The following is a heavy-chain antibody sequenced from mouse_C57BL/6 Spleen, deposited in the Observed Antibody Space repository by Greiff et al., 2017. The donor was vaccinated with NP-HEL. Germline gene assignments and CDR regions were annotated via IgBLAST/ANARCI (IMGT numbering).Heavy chain of an antibody. CDR2: ISNGGGST. CDR3: ARQGLRRDYAMDY. V-gene: IGHV5-12*01. Sequence: EVQGVESGGGLVQPGGSLKLSCAASGFTFSDYYMYWVRQTPEKRLEWVAYISNGGGSTYYPDTVKGRFTISRDNAKNTLYLQMSRLKSEDTAMYYCARQGLRRDYAMDYWGQGTSVTVSS. D-gene: IGHD2-4*01. J-gene: IGHJ4*01. CDR1: GFTFSDYY.